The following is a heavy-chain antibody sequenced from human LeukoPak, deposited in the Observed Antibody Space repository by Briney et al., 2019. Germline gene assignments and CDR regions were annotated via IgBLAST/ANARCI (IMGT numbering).Heavy chain of an antibody. J-gene: IGHJ4*02. CDR2: ISSSGSTI. CDR3: AREPRRAMGVTFFDY. CDR1: GFTFSSYE. Sequence: GGSLGLSCAASGFTFSSYEMNWVRQAPGKGLEWVSYISSSGSTIYYADSVKGRFTISRDNAKNSLYLQMNSLRAEDTAVYYCAREPRRAMGVTFFDYWGQGTLVTVSS. V-gene: IGHV3-48*03. D-gene: IGHD5-18*01.